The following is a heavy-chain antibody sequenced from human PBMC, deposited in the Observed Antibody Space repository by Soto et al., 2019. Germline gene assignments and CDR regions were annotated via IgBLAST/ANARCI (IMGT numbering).Heavy chain of an antibody. J-gene: IGHJ3*02. CDR3: AKVLNDYGDYGAFDI. Sequence: GGSLRLSCAASGFTFSSYGMHWVRQAPGKGLEWVSAISGSGGSTYYADSVKGRFTISRDNSKNTLYLQMNSLRAEDTAVYYCAKVLNDYGDYGAFDIWGQGTMVTVSS. CDR2: ISGSGGST. CDR1: GFTFSSYG. D-gene: IGHD4-17*01. V-gene: IGHV3-23*01.